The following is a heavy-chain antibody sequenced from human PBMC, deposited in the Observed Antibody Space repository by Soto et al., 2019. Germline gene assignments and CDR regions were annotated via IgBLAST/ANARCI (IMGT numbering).Heavy chain of an antibody. D-gene: IGHD2-2*01. J-gene: IGHJ5*02. Sequence: PSETLSLTCAVYGGSFSGYYWSWIRQPPGKGLEWIGEINHSGSTNYNPSLKSRVTISVDTSKNQFSLKLSSVTAADTAVYYCARVGCSFTSCYVWDNWFYPWGQGTLVTVSS. V-gene: IGHV4-34*01. CDR3: ARVGCSFTSCYVWDNWFYP. CDR1: GGSFSGYY. CDR2: INHSGST.